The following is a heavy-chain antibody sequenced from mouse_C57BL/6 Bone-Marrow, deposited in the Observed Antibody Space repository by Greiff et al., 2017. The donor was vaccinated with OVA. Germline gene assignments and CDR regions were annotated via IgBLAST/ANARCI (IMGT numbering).Heavy chain of an antibody. CDR2: IYPRSGNT. CDR1: GYTFTSYG. V-gene: IGHV1-81*01. CDR3: AIQGILLRYFAWFAY. Sequence: VQLQESGAELARPGASVKLSCKASGYTFTSYGISWVKQRTGQGLEWIGEIYPRSGNTYYNEKFKGKATLTADKSSSTAYMELRSLTSEDSAVYFCAIQGILLRYFAWFAYWGQGTLVTVSA. D-gene: IGHD1-1*01. J-gene: IGHJ3*01.